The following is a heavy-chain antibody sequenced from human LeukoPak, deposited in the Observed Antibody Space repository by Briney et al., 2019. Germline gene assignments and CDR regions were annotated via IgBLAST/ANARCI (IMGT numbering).Heavy chain of an antibody. CDR2: IGGSGCST. D-gene: IGHD4-17*01. J-gene: IGHJ4*02. V-gene: IGHV3-23*01. CDR3: AKEQTMTTVTTGGFDY. CDR1: GFTFSSHA. Sequence: PGGSLRLSCAASGFTFSSHAMSWVRQAPGKGLEWVSAIGGSGCSTDYADSAKGRFTISRENYKNTLYLQMNSLRAEDTAVYYCAKEQTMTTVTTGGFDYWGQGTLVTVSS.